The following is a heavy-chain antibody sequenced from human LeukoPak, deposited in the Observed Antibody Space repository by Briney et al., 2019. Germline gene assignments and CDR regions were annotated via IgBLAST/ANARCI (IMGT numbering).Heavy chain of an antibody. V-gene: IGHV3-13*01. CDR3: AKDLTDNWSHLHYYYGMDV. CDR1: GFTFSSYD. D-gene: IGHD1-20*01. J-gene: IGHJ6*02. Sequence: GGSLRLSCAASGFTFSSYDMHWVRQATGKGLEWVSAIGTAGDTYYPGSVKGRFTISRENAKNSLYLQMNSPRAGDTAVYYCAKDLTDNWSHLHYYYGMDVWGQGTTVTVSS. CDR2: IGTAGDT.